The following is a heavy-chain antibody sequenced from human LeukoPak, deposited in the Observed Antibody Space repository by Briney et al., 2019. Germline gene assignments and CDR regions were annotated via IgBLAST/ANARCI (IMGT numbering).Heavy chain of an antibody. CDR1: GFIFSDYY. CDR3: AKEGGASRFDY. D-gene: IGHD5-12*01. J-gene: IGHJ4*02. CDR2: ISNPSSTR. Sequence: GGSLRLSCDASGFIFSDYYMSWVRQAPGKGLEWISYISNPSSTRYYADSVKGRFTISRDNAKNSLYLQMNSLRAEDTAVYYCAKEGGASRFDYWGQGTLVTVSS. V-gene: IGHV3-11*04.